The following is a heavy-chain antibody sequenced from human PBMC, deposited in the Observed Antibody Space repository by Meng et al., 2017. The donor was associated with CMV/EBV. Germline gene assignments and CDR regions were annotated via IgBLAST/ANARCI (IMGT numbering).Heavy chain of an antibody. CDR1: GGSFSGYY. D-gene: IGHD2-8*01. J-gene: IGHJ4*02. CDR3: ARGRIVLMVYAPFDY. Sequence: QVQLQQWGAGLLKPSETLSLTCAVYGGSFSGYYWSWIRQPPGKGLEWIGEINHSGSTNYNPSLKSRVTISVDTSKNQFSLKLSSVTAADTAVYYCARGRIVLMVYAPFDYWGQGTLVTVSS. V-gene: IGHV4-34*01. CDR2: INHSGST.